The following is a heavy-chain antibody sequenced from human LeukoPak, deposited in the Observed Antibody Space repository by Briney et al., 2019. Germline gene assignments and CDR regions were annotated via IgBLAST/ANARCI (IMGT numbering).Heavy chain of an antibody. Sequence: PGGSLRLSCAASGFTFDDYGMSWGRQAPGKGLEWVSGINWNGGSTGYADSVKGRFTISRDNAKNSLYLQMNSLRAEDTALYYCARRRGVAARPQFYYYYMDVWGKGTTVTVSS. CDR3: ARRRGVAARPQFYYYYMDV. CDR1: GFTFDDYG. D-gene: IGHD6-6*01. J-gene: IGHJ6*03. CDR2: INWNGGST. V-gene: IGHV3-20*04.